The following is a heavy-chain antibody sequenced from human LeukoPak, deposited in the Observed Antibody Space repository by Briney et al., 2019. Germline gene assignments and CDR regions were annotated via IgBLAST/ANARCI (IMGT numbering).Heavy chain of an antibody. CDR2: IWYDGNNK. V-gene: IGHV3-33*01. Sequence: GGSLRLSCAASGFTFKTYGMHWVRQAPGKGLEWVAVIWYDGNNKYYADSVKGRFTISRDNSKSTLYLQTNTLRAGDTAVYYCARGLQNYYGLDVWGQGTTVTVSS. J-gene: IGHJ6*02. CDR1: GFTFKTYG. CDR3: ARGLQNYYGLDV.